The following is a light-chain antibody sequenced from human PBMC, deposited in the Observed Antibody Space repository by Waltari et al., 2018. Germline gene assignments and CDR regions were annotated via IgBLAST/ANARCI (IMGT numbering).Light chain of an antibody. Sequence: SYELTQPPSVSVSPGQTARIPCSGDALPRQYSFWYQQRSGQAPVLVNYKDTERPSGIPERFSGSSSGTRVTLTSSGVQAQDEADYYCQSTDNSGTYVVFGGGTKLTVL. CDR2: KDT. CDR1: ALPRQY. J-gene: IGLJ2*01. CDR3: QSTDNSGTYVV. V-gene: IGLV3-25*03.